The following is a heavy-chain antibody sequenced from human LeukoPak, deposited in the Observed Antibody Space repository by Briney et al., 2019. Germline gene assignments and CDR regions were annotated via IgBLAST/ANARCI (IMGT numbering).Heavy chain of an antibody. J-gene: IGHJ4*02. CDR2: IRYDGGSNK. CDR3: TKGPGSRYIGYYFDY. D-gene: IGHD2-15*01. V-gene: IGHV3-30*02. CDR1: GFTFSSYG. Sequence: PGGSLRLSCAASGFTFSSYGMHWVRQAPGKGLEWVAFIRYDGGSNKYYADSVKGRFTISRDNSKNTLYLQMNSLRAEDTAVYYCTKGPGSRYIGYYFDYWGQGTLVTVSS.